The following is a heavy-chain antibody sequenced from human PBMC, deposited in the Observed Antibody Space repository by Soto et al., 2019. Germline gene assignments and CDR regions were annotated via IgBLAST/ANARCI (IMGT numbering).Heavy chain of an antibody. CDR1: GFTFSSYG. D-gene: IGHD1-26*01. CDR3: AKVGVVGATFDY. V-gene: IGHV3-30*18. Sequence: AGGSLRLSCAASGFTFSSYGMHWVRQAPGKGLEWVAVISYDGSNKYYADSVKGRFTISRDNSKNTLYLQMNSLRAEDTAVYYCAKVGVVGATFDYWGQGTLVTVSS. CDR2: ISYDGSNK. J-gene: IGHJ4*02.